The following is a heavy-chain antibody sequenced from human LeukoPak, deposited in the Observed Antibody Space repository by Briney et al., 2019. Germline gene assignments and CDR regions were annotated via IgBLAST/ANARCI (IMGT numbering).Heavy chain of an antibody. Sequence: GGSLRLSCAASGFTFSSYAMHWVRQAPGKGLEWVAVISYDGSNKYYADSVKGRFTISRDNSKNTLYLQMNSLRAEDTAVYYCARPWLLLFDYWGQGTLVTVSS. J-gene: IGHJ4*02. CDR3: ARPWLLLFDY. CDR1: GFTFSSYA. D-gene: IGHD2-15*01. CDR2: ISYDGSNK. V-gene: IGHV3-30*01.